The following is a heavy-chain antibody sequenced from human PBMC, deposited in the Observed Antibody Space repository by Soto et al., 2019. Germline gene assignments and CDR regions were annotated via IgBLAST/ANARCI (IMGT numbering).Heavy chain of an antibody. J-gene: IGHJ5*02. CDR1: GFTFSSYA. D-gene: IGHD3-9*01. CDR2: ISGSGGST. V-gene: IGHV3-23*01. Sequence: GGSLRLSCAASGFTFSSYAMSWVRQASGKGLEWVSAISGSGGSTYYADSVKGRFTISRDNSKNTLYLQMNSLRAEDTAVYYCAKEDKLLRYFDWLYKPNNWFDPWGQGTLVTVSS. CDR3: AKEDKLLRYFDWLYKPNNWFDP.